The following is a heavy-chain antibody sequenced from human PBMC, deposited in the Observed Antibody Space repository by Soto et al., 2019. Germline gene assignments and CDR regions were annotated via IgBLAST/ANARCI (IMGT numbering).Heavy chain of an antibody. Sequence: QVHLVQSGAEVKRPGSSVKVSCKAFGGSFSTNEIDWVRQAPGQGLAWMGRIFPNVGTADYAQKFQGRLTIIADESTTTVYMELSRLTSAAAAVYFCARARYSSRWGTFDSWGQGTQVAVSS. J-gene: IGHJ5*02. CDR2: IFPNVGTA. CDR3: ARARYSSRWGTFDS. V-gene: IGHV1-69*01. D-gene: IGHD6-19*01. CDR1: GGSFSTNE.